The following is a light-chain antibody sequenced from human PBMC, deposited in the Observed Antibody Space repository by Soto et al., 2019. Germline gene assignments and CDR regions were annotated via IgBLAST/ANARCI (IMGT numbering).Light chain of an antibody. CDR1: SSDIGTYDL. CDR3: CSYAGSNNYVV. J-gene: IGLJ2*01. Sequence: QSALTQPASVSGSPGQSITISCTGTSSDIGTYDLVSWYQHHPGKAPKLMIYEVNQRPSGVSNRFSASKSGNTASLTISGLQAEDEADYYCCSYAGSNNYVVFGGGTKLTVL. V-gene: IGLV2-23*02. CDR2: EVN.